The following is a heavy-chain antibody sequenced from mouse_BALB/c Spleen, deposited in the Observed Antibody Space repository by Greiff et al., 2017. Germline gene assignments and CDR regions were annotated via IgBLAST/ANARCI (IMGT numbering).Heavy chain of an antibody. CDR2: IYPSDSYT. Sequence: QVQLKQPGAELVRPGASVKLSCKASGYTFTSYWINWVKQRPGQGLEWIGNIYPSDSYTNYNQKFKDKATLTVDKSSSTAYMQLSSPTSEDSAVYYCTRGIGYYDYWGQGTTLTVSS. CDR1: GYTFTSYW. V-gene: IGHV1-69*02. J-gene: IGHJ2*01. D-gene: IGHD2-3*01. CDR3: TRGIGYYDY.